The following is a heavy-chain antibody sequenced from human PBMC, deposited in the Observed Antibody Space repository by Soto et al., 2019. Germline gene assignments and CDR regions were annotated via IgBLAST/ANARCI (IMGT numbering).Heavy chain of an antibody. V-gene: IGHV1-18*01. CDR1: GYTFTSYG. CDR2: ISAYNGNT. CDR3: ARDPNLDLTYYYYGMDV. Sequence: ASVKVSCKASGYTFTSYGISWVRQAPGQGLEWMGWISAYNGNTNYAQKLQGRVTMTTDTSTSTAYMELRGLTSEDTAVYYCARDPNLDLTYYYYGMDVWGQGTTVTV. J-gene: IGHJ6*02.